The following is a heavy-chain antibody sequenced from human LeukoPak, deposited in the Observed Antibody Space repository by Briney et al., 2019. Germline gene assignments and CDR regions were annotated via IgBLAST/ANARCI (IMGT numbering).Heavy chain of an antibody. CDR3: ARRGGSGRSFDY. D-gene: IGHD3-10*01. J-gene: IGHJ4*02. CDR2: IYYSGST. V-gene: IGHV4-61*01. CDR1: GGSVSSSSYY. Sequence: SETLSLTCTVSGGSVSSSSYYWSWIRQPPGKGLEWTGYIYYSGSTNYNPSLKSRVTMSVDTSQNQFSLKLSSVTAADTAVYYCARRGGSGRSFDYWGQGTLVTISS.